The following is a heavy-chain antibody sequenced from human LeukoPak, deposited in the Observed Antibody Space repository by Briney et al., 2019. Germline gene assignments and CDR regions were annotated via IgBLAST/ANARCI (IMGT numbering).Heavy chain of an antibody. CDR3: TTERDSSGSVDY. CDR2: IRFDGTEE. J-gene: IGHJ4*02. CDR1: GFSFRNYG. V-gene: IGHV3-30*02. D-gene: IGHD6-19*01. Sequence: GGSLRLSCAASGFSFRNYGMHWVRQAPGKGLEWVAFIRFDGTEEFYADSVKGRFTISRDNSQNTLYLQMNSLKTEDTAVYYCTTERDSSGSVDYWGQGTLVTVSS.